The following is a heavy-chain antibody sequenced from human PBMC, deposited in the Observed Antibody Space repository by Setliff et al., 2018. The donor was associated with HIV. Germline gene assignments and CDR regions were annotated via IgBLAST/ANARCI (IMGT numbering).Heavy chain of an antibody. CDR3: AKTSNTGYLFCSDY. J-gene: IGHJ4*02. V-gene: IGHV3-23*01. D-gene: IGHD3-9*01. Sequence: GGSLRLSCVASGFTFSTYAINWVRLAPGKGLEWVSSISGSGYPYYADSVKGRFTISRDNSKNTLFLQMDSLRAEDTALYYCAKTSNTGYLFCSDYWGQGTLVTVSS. CDR1: GFTFSTYA. CDR2: ISGSGYP.